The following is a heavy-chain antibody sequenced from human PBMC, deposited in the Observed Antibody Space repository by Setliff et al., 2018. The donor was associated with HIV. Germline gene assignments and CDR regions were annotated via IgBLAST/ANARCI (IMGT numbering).Heavy chain of an antibody. CDR1: GSSISYFY. J-gene: IGHJ4*02. Sequence: SETLSLTCTVSGSSISYFYRNWIRQSPGKGLEWIGYISDSGSTNYNPSLKSRVTISLDTSNNQFSLKLSSVTAADTAVYYCARRVVAAFTFDYWGQGTLVTVSS. D-gene: IGHD2-15*01. CDR2: ISDSGST. V-gene: IGHV4-59*08. CDR3: ARRVVAAFTFDY.